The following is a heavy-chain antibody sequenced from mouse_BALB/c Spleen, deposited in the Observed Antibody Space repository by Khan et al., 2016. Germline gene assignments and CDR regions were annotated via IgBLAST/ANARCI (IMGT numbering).Heavy chain of an antibody. Sequence: QVQLQQSGAGLAKPGASVKMSCKASDYTFTRYWMNSLKQRPGQGLEWIGYINPNSDYTENNQKFKDKATLTADKSSNTAYMQLNSLTSEDSAVYYCATGGYSWFDYWGQGTLVTVSA. CDR1: DYTFTRYW. CDR2: INPNSDYT. V-gene: IGHV1-7*01. CDR3: ATGGYSWFDY. D-gene: IGHD2-3*01. J-gene: IGHJ3*01.